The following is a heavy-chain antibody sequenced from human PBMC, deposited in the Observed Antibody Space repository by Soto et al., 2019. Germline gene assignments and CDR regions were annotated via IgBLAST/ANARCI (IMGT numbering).Heavy chain of an antibody. Sequence: PSETLSLTCTVSGGSISSYYWSWIRQPPGKGLEWIGYIYYSGITNYNPSLKSRVTISVDTSKNQYSLKLTSVTAADTAVYYCARDYYGSGSPPLGYWGQGTLVTVSS. CDR1: GGSISSYY. D-gene: IGHD3-10*01. J-gene: IGHJ4*02. CDR2: IYYSGIT. V-gene: IGHV4-59*12. CDR3: ARDYYGSGSPPLGY.